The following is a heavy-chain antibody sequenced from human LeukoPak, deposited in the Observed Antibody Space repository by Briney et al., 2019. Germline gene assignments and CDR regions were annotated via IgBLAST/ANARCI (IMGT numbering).Heavy chain of an antibody. V-gene: IGHV3-74*01. CDR2: INGDGSSV. D-gene: IGHD1-26*01. CDR1: GFTFSSHW. Sequence: GGSLRLSCEASGFTFSSHWMHWVRQVPGKGLVWVSNINGDGSSVGYADSVKGRFAVSRDNAKNTLYLHMSSLRAEDTAVYYCARDEVGATPIDYWGQGTLVTVFS. J-gene: IGHJ4*02. CDR3: ARDEVGATPIDY.